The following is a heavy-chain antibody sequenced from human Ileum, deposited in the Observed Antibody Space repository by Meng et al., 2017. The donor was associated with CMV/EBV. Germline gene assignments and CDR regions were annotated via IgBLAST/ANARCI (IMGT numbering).Heavy chain of an antibody. CDR1: GFSFSDCS. CDR3: ARVGPDSGYDFDY. D-gene: IGHD5-12*01. CDR2: ITGRSYTI. V-gene: IGHV3-48*04. J-gene: IGHJ4*02. Sequence: GESLKISCAASGFSFSDCSMSWVRQSPGKGLEWIAYITGRSYTIYYADSVEGRFTISRDNAENSLYLQLSSLRAEDTGVYYCARVGPDSGYDFDYWGQGTRVTGSS.